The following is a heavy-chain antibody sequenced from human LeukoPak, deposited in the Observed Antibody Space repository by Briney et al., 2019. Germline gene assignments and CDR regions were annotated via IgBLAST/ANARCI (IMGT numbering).Heavy chain of an antibody. Sequence: ASVKVSCKAAGYIFTSSGISWVPQSPGQRLECLGWISAYNGKTNYAQKLHGRVAIPTDTSTPTTNTHLSRLISEDAAVYYCARSARDYYYYYMDVWGKGTTVTVSS. CDR3: ARSARDYYYYYMDV. CDR1: GYIFTSSG. V-gene: IGHV1-18*01. J-gene: IGHJ6*03. CDR2: ISAYNGKT.